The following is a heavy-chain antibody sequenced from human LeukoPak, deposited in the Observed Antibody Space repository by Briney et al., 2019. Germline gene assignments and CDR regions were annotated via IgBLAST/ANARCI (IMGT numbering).Heavy chain of an antibody. D-gene: IGHD2-2*02. V-gene: IGHV3-73*01. CDR3: TRAHYCTSSSCYMNYYYGMDV. CDR2: IRSKANNYAT. J-gene: IGHJ6*02. Sequence: GRSLKLSCAASGFTFSDSPMHWVRQTSGKGLEWVGRIRSKANNYATAYGASVKGRFTISRDDSKNTAYLQMNGLTTEDTAVYYCTRAHYCTSSSCYMNYYYGMDVWGQGTTVTVSS. CDR1: GFTFSDSP.